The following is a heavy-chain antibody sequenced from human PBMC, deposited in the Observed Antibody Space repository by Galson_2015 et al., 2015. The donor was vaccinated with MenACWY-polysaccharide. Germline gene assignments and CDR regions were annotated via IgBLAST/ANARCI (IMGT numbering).Heavy chain of an antibody. V-gene: IGHV3-21*01. CDR1: GFTFSSYS. CDR3: ATYDFWSGSYYYGMDV. CDR2: ISSSSTYI. J-gene: IGHJ6*02. Sequence: SLRLSCAASGFTFSSYSMNWVRQAPGKGLEWVSSISSSSTYIFHADSVKGRFTISRDNAKNSLYLQMDSLRAEDTAVYYCATYDFWSGSYYYGMDVWGQGTTVIVSS. D-gene: IGHD3-3*01.